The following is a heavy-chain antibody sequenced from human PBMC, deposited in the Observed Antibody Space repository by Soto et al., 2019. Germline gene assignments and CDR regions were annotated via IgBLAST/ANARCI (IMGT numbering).Heavy chain of an antibody. J-gene: IGHJ6*02. Sequence: QVQLVQSGAEVKKPGSLVKVSCKASGGTFSSYAISWVRQAPGQGLEWMGGIIPVFGTANYAQKFQGRVTITADESTSTAYMELSSLRSEDTAVYYCARRSSGTPGYYYGMDVWGQGTTVTVSS. V-gene: IGHV1-69*01. CDR1: GGTFSSYA. D-gene: IGHD1-7*01. CDR2: IIPVFGTA. CDR3: ARRSSGTPGYYYGMDV.